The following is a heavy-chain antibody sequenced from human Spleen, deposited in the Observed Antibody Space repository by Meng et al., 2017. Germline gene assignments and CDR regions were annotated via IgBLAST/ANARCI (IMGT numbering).Heavy chain of an antibody. CDR1: GGSISSSSYY. D-gene: IGHD3-16*01. CDR3: ARDLWELRYKAPFDP. V-gene: IGHV4-39*07. Sequence: QLQWQASGQGLVKPSEPLSLPCTVSGGSISSSSYYWGWIRQPPGKGLEWIGSVYYSGITYYNPSLESRVTISVDTSKNQFSLKLSSVTAADTAVYYCARDLWELRYKAPFDPWGQGILVTVSS. J-gene: IGHJ5*02. CDR2: VYYSGIT.